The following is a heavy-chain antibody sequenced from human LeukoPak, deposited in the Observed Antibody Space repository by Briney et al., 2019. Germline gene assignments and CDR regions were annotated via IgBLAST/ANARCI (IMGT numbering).Heavy chain of an antibody. CDR1: GFNFNDYW. CDR3: ARDPPGYRDFDY. Sequence: GESLRLSCAASGFNFNDYWMSWLRQAPGKGLEWVSYLSSSGTTIYYADSMKGRFTISRDNAKNSLYLQMNSLRAEDTAVYYCARDPPGYRDFDYWGQGTLVTVSS. D-gene: IGHD5-24*01. CDR2: LSSSGTTI. V-gene: IGHV3-11*01. J-gene: IGHJ4*02.